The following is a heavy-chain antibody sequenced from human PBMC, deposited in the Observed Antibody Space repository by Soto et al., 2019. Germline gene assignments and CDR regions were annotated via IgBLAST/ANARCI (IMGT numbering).Heavy chain of an antibody. CDR2: IYSGGST. CDR3: AGGYCISTSCSDAFDP. Sequence: HPGGSLRLSCSASGFTVSSNYMSWVRQAPGKGLEWVSVIYSGGSTYYADSVKGRFTISRDNSKNTLYLQMNSLRAEDTAVYYCAGGYCISTSCSDAFDPWGQGTLVTVSS. V-gene: IGHV3-53*01. D-gene: IGHD2-2*01. J-gene: IGHJ5*02. CDR1: GFTVSSNY.